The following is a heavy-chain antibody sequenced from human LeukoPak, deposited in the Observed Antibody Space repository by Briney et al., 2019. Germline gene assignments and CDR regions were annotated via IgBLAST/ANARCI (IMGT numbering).Heavy chain of an antibody. J-gene: IGHJ4*02. D-gene: IGHD3-22*01. CDR2: IYYSGST. CDR3: ARTAMIVDY. V-gene: IGHV4-31*03. CDR1: GGSISSGGYS. Sequence: SQTLSLTCTVSGGSISSGGYSWSWIRQHPGKGLEWIGYIYYSGSTYYNPSLKSRVTISVDTSKNQFSLELSSVTAADTAVYYCARTAMIVDYWGQGTLVTVSS.